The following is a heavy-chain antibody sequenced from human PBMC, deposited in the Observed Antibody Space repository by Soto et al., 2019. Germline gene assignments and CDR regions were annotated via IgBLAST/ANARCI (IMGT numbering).Heavy chain of an antibody. Sequence: QVQLVESGGGVVQPGTSLRLSCVGSGFTFRSYVIHWVRQAPGKGLEWVALTSYDGSNNFYGDSVKGRFTISRDNCRNTVELKMDSLRIEDTALYYCARWGTTGGLDVWGQGTLVSVSS. CDR2: TSYDGSNN. CDR3: ARWGTTGGLDV. V-gene: IGHV3-33*05. CDR1: GFTFRSYV. J-gene: IGHJ4*02. D-gene: IGHD3-16*01.